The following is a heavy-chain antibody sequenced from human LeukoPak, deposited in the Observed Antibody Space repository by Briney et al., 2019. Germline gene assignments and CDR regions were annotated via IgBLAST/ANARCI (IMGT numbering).Heavy chain of an antibody. V-gene: IGHV4-59*01. CDR2: IYYSGST. CDR1: GGSISSYY. D-gene: IGHD2-15*01. CDR3: ARDVGVDCSGGSCYGNWFDP. J-gene: IGHJ5*02. Sequence: SETLSLTCTVSGGSISSYYWSWIRQPPGKGLEWIGYIYYSGSTNYNPSLKSRVTISVDTSKNQFSLKLSSVTAADTAVYYCARDVGVDCSGGSCYGNWFDPWGQGTLVTVSS.